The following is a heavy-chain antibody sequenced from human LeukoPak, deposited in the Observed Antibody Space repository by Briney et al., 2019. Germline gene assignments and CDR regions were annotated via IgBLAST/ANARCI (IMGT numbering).Heavy chain of an antibody. CDR1: GYTFTGYY. V-gene: IGHV1-2*02. D-gene: IGHD3-10*01. Sequence: ASVKVSCKASGYTFTGYYMHWVRQAPGQGLEWMGWINPNSGDTNYAQEFQGRVTMTRDTSITTAYMELSRLRSDDTAVYYCARDKGSGSRLTGHWGQGTLVTVSS. CDR3: ARDKGSGSRLTGH. J-gene: IGHJ4*02. CDR2: INPNSGDT.